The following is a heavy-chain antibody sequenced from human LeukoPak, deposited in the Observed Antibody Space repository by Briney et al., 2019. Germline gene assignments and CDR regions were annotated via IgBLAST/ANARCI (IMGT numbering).Heavy chain of an antibody. CDR3: ASSGSYRFDY. Sequence: GGSLRLSCVASGFTFSESWMTWVRQAPGKGLEWVASIKHDEREEYYADSVKGCFTISRDNAKNSLYLQMNSLRDEDTAVYYCASSGSYRFDYWGQGTLVTVSS. V-gene: IGHV3-7*01. D-gene: IGHD1-26*01. CDR1: GFTFSESW. CDR2: IKHDEREE. J-gene: IGHJ4*02.